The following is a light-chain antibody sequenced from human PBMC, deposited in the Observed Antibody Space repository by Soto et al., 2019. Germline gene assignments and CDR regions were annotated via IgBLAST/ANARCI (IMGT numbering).Light chain of an antibody. CDR1: QSVTSNY. CDR3: QQYKSWPPIT. J-gene: IGKJ5*01. CDR2: GAS. V-gene: IGKV3-20*01. Sequence: EIVLTQSPGTLSFSPGERTTLSCTAPQSVTSNYLAWYQQKPGQAPRLLVYGASSRATGISDRFSGGGSGTEFTLTIRGLQSEDSAVYFCQQYKSWPPITFGQGTRREIK.